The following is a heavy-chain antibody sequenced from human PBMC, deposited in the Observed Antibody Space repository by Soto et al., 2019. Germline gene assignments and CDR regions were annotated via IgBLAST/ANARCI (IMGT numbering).Heavy chain of an antibody. CDR3: AHTVHDFWSGLYYFAC. V-gene: IGHV2-5*01. D-gene: IGHD3-3*01. J-gene: IGHJ4*02. Sequence: QITLKESCPTLVKPTQTLTLTCTFSGSSLSTSGVGVGWIRPPPGTALEWLALIYWNDDKRYSPSRKSIITITKDPSKIQVVLTMTNMNPVDTATYYCAHTVHDFWSGLYYFACRGQGALVTVS. CDR1: GSSLSTSGVG. CDR2: IYWNDDK.